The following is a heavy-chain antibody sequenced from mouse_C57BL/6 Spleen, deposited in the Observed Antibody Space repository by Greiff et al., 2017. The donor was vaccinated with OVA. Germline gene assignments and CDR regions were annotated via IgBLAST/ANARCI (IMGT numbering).Heavy chain of an antibody. D-gene: IGHD1-1*01. CDR2: IDPSDSYT. J-gene: IGHJ1*03. Sequence: QVQLQQPGAELVMPGASVKLSCKASGYTFTSYWMHWVKQRPGQGLEWIGEIDPSDSYTNYNQKFKGKSTLTVDKSSSTAYMQLSSLTSEDSAVYYCARGRATVVAHWYFDVWGTGTTVTVSS. CDR1: GYTFTSYW. CDR3: ARGRATVVAHWYFDV. V-gene: IGHV1-69*01.